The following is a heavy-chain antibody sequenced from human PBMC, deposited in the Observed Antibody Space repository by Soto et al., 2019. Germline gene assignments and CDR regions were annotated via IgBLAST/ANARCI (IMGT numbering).Heavy chain of an antibody. J-gene: IGHJ4*02. CDR2: IKQDGSEE. Sequence: EVQLVESGGGLVQPGGSLRLSCAASGFTFSSHWMSWVRQAPGKGPEWVANIKQDGSEEHYVDSVKGRFAISRDNVKNALYLQMNSLRVGDTAVYYCARDGDWPISFDYLGQGTLVTVSS. V-gene: IGHV3-7*01. CDR3: ARDGDWPISFDY. D-gene: IGHD2-21*02. CDR1: GFTFSSHW.